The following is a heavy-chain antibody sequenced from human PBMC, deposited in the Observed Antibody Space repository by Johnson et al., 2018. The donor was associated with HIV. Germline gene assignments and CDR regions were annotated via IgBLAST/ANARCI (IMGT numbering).Heavy chain of an antibody. CDR1: GFTFDDYG. D-gene: IGHD2-21*02. CDR2: ISWNSGSI. J-gene: IGHJ3*02. CDR3: ARGGAYCGGDCYHAFDI. Sequence: VQLVESGGGVVRPGGSLRLSCVASGFTFDDYGMSWVRQAPGKGLEWVSGISWNSGSIGYADSVKGRFTISRDNAKNSLYLQMNSLRAEDTDLYYCARGGAYCGGDCYHAFDIWGQGTMVTVSS. V-gene: IGHV3-20*04.